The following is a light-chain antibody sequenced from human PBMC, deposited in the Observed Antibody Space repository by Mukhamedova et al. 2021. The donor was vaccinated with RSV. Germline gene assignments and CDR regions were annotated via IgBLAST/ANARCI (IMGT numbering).Light chain of an antibody. CDR2: TAS. CDR3: QQASTFPFT. V-gene: IGKV1-12*01. J-gene: IGKJ3*01. Sequence: WYQRRVHGKAPKLLIYTASSLQSGVPSRFSGRGSGTDFTLTISSLQREDFATYYCQQASTFPFTFGPGTKVDIK.